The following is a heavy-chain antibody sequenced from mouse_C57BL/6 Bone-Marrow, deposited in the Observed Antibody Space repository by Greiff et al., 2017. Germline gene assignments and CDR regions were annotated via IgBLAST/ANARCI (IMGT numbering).Heavy chain of an antibody. V-gene: IGHV1-75*01. CDR1: GYTFTDYY. D-gene: IGHD1-1*01. J-gene: IGHJ3*01. Sequence: QVQLQPSGPELVKPWASVTISCKASGYTFTDYYINWVKQRPGQGLEWIGWIFPGSGSTYYNEKFKGKATLTVDKSSSTAYMLLSSLTSEDSAVYFCARSIYYYGSSYDWFAYWGQGTLVTVSA. CDR3: ARSIYYYGSSYDWFAY. CDR2: IFPGSGST.